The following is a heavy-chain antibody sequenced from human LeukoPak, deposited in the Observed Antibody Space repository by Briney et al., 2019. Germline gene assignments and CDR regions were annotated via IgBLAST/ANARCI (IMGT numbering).Heavy chain of an antibody. J-gene: IGHJ4*02. CDR2: IYYSGST. Sequence: SETLSLTCTVSGASIRSGDYYWSWIRQPPGKGLEWIGYIYYSGSTYYNPSLKSRVTISVDTSRNQFSLKLSSVTAADTAVYYCARASYDFWSGYLEGYGYYFDYWGQGTLVTVSS. D-gene: IGHD3-3*01. CDR3: ARASYDFWSGYLEGYGYYFDY. V-gene: IGHV4-30-4*01. CDR1: GASIRSGDYY.